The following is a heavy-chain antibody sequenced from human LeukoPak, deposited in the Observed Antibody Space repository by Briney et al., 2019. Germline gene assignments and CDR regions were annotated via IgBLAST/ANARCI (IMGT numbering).Heavy chain of an antibody. CDR1: GFTFSSYS. J-gene: IGHJ6*02. CDR2: ISSSSSYI. V-gene: IGHV3-21*01. D-gene: IGHD3-10*01. Sequence: GGSLRLSCAASGFTFSSYSMNWVRQAPGKGLEWVSSISSSSSYIYYADSVKGRFTISRDNAKNSLYLQMNSLRAEDTAVYYCARLWVVRGVRTYYYYGMDVWGQGTTVTVSS. CDR3: ARLWVVRGVRTYYYYGMDV.